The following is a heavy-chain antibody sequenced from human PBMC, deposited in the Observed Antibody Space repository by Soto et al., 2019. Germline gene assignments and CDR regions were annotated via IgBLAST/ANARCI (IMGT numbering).Heavy chain of an antibody. CDR2: IKVDGSEK. CDR3: AGVAV. Sequence: EVQLVESGGGLVQPGGSLRLSCAASGFTFSNYWMSWVRQAPGIGLEWVAKIKVDGSEKYYVDSVKGRFTISRDNAKNSLYLQMNSLRAEDTAVYYCAGVAVRGQGTLVTVSS. D-gene: IGHD6-19*01. V-gene: IGHV3-7*05. CDR1: GFTFSNYW. J-gene: IGHJ4*02.